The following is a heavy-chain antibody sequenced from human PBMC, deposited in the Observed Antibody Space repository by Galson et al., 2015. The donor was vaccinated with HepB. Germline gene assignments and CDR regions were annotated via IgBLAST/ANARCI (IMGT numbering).Heavy chain of an antibody. Sequence: SLRLSCAASGFTFGDYAMSWFRQAPGKGLEWVGPIRSKTYGGTTEHAAAVKGRFTVSRDDSKSIAYLQMSSLRTGDTAVYYCAREEDCSGTSCHSVWGQGTLVTVSS. D-gene: IGHD2-15*01. CDR1: GFTFGDYA. CDR2: IRSKTYGGTT. J-gene: IGHJ4*02. V-gene: IGHV3-49*03. CDR3: AREEDCSGTSCHSV.